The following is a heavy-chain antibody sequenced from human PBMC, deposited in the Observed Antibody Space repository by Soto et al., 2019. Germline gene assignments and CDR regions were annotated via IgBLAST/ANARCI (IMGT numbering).Heavy chain of an antibody. J-gene: IGHJ4*02. CDR3: ATMGTPATGLYYFDY. D-gene: IGHD1-7*01. CDR1: GGSISSGNYY. V-gene: IGHV4-30-4*01. Sequence: QVQLQESGPGLVKPSQTLSLTCTVSGGSISSGNYYWSWIRQPPGKGLEWIGFISYSGSTYYSASLKSRSTISVDTSKNQFSLNLSFVTAADTAVYYCATMGTPATGLYYFDYWGQGTLVTVSS. CDR2: ISYSGST.